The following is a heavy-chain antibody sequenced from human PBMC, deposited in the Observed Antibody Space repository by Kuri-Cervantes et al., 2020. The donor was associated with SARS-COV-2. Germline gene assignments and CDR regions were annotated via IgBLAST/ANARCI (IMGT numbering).Heavy chain of an antibody. V-gene: IGHV4-39*07. CDR2: IYYSGST. CDR3: ERAAGDQGEYYYYYYMDV. CDR1: GGSISSSSYY. J-gene: IGHJ6*03. D-gene: IGHD7-27*01. Sequence: SETLSLTCTVSGGSISSSSYYWGWIRQPPGKGLEWIGSIYYSGSTYYNPSLKSRVTISVDTSKNQFSLKLSSVTAADTAVYYCERAAGDQGEYYYYYYMDVWGKGTTVTVSS.